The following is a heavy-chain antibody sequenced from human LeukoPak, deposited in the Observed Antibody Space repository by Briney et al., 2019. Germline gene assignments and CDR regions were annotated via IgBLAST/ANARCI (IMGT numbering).Heavy chain of an antibody. V-gene: IGHV3-23*01. CDR3: AKVLVEGIAVAGTNFRFFVRPYYFDY. J-gene: IGHJ4*02. CDR2: ISGSGGST. Sequence: GGSLRLSCAASGFTFSSYAMSWVRQAPGKGLEWVSAISGSGGSTYYADSVKGRFTISRDNSKNTLYLQMNSLRAEDTAVYYCAKVLVEGIAVAGTNFRFFVRPYYFDYWGQGTLVTVSS. CDR1: GFTFSSYA. D-gene: IGHD6-19*01.